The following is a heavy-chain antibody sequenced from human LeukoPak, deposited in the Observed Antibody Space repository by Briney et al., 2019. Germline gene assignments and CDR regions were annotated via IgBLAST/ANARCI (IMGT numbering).Heavy chain of an antibody. V-gene: IGHV3-23*01. D-gene: IGHD3-9*01. CDR1: GFTFSSYA. Sequence: PGGSLRLSCAASGFTFSSYAMSWVRQAPGKGLEWVSAISGSGVSTFYADSVKGRFTISRDNSKSTLYLQMNSLRAEDTAVYYCAKCPTDYDSLTGYYPFDYWGQGTLVTVSS. J-gene: IGHJ4*02. CDR3: AKCPTDYDSLTGYYPFDY. CDR2: ISGSGVST.